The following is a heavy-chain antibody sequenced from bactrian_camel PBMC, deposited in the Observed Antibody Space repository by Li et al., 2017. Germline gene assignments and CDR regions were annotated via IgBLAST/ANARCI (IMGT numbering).Heavy chain of an antibody. D-gene: IGHD2*01. Sequence: HVQLVESGGGSVQAGGSLRLSCAASRRAYSSYCMGWFRQAPGKEREGVAVIDSRGGTAYADPATGRFTISHDNAANTVYLQMNSLKPGDTAVYYCVSLVGRPLVHQGTQVTVS. V-gene: IGHV3S57*01. J-gene: IGHJ4*01. CDR1: RRAYSSYC. CDR2: IDSRGGT.